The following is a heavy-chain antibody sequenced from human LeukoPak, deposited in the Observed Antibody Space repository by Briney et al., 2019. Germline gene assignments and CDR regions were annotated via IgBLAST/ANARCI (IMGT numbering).Heavy chain of an antibody. CDR3: AKDGSSGYYTATAFAI. D-gene: IGHD3-3*01. J-gene: IGHJ3*02. V-gene: IGHV3-23*01. Sequence: GGSLRLSCAASGFTFSSYAMRWVRQAPGKVLEWVSSISCSGGSTYYADSVKGRFTVPRDNPKNTLDLQMNSLRAEDTGVYYCAKDGSSGYYTATAFAIWGQGTMVTVSS. CDR2: ISCSGGST. CDR1: GFTFSSYA.